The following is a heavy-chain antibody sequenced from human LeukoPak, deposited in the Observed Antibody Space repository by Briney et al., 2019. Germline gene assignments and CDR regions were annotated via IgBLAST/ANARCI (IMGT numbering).Heavy chain of an antibody. Sequence: ASVKVSCKASGYTFTSYDINWVRQATGQGLEWMGIINPSGGSTNYARKFQGRITMTRDTSTSTVYMELSRLRSDDTAVYYCARDARAGSSSSGGAYYMDVWGKGTTVTVSS. CDR2: INPSGGST. V-gene: IGHV1-46*01. D-gene: IGHD6-6*01. CDR1: GYTFTSYD. J-gene: IGHJ6*03. CDR3: ARDARAGSSSSGGAYYMDV.